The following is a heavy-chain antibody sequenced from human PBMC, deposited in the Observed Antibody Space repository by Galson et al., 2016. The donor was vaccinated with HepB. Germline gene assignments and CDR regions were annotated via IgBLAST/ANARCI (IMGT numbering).Heavy chain of an antibody. Sequence: SLRLSCAVSGLIFSRHPMSWVRQAPGKGLEWVSHIDGPTSNTHYADSVRGRFSIYRDNSRDTQYLQMDSLTAEDSAIYYCTTWLSHHFDYWGQGTRVTVSS. CDR2: IDGPTSNT. CDR3: TTWLSHHFDY. J-gene: IGHJ4*02. CDR1: GLIFSRHP. V-gene: IGHV3-23*01. D-gene: IGHD6-19*01.